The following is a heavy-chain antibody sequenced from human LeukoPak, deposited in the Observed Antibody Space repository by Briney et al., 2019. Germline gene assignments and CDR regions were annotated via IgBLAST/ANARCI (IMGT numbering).Heavy chain of an antibody. V-gene: IGHV1-18*01. J-gene: IGHJ5*02. CDR1: GYTFTSYG. CDR2: ISAYNGNT. Sequence: GASVKVSCKASGYTFTSYGISWVRQAPGQGIEWMGWISAYNGNTNYAQKLQGRVTMTTDTSTSTAYMELRSLRSDDTAVYYCARDPLRFGELFGNWFDPWGQGTLVTVSS. CDR3: ARDPLRFGELFGNWFDP. D-gene: IGHD3-10*01.